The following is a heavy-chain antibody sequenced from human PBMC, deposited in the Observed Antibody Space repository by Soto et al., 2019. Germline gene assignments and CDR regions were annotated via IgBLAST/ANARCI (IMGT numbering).Heavy chain of an antibody. CDR2: IESRGRTI. J-gene: IGHJ4*02. D-gene: IGHD6-6*01. CDR1: GFTFSDYH. Sequence: PGGSLRLSCAASGFTFSDYHMSWIHQAPGKGLEWVSYIESRGRTISYADSVKGRFTISRDNAKNSLFLQMNSLRAEDTAVYYCVRQAARNYFDFWGQGTLLTVSS. CDR3: VRQAARNYFDF. V-gene: IGHV3-11*01.